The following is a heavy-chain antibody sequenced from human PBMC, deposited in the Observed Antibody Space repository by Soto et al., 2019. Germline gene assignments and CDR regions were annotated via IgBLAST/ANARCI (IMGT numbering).Heavy chain of an antibody. CDR1: GGTFSSYA. V-gene: IGHV1-69*01. J-gene: IGHJ5*02. D-gene: IGHD3-16*01. Sequence: QVQLVQSGAEVKKPGSSVKVSCKASGGTFSSYAISWVRQAPGQGLEWMGGIIPIFGTANYAQKFQGRVTSTADEETSTVYMEVSGLKSDATPVDYCARVDDYVSWGQGTLVTVSS. CDR2: IIPIFGTA. CDR3: ARVDDYVS.